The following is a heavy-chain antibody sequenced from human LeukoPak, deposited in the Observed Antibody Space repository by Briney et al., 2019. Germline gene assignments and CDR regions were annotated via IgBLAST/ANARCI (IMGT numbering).Heavy chain of an antibody. Sequence: SVKVSCKASGGTFSSYAISWVRQAPGQGLEWMGGITPIFGTANYAQKFQGRVTITADESTSTAYMELSSLRSEDTAVYYCARDALKDGYNYVGYWGQGTLVTVSS. CDR1: GGTFSSYA. J-gene: IGHJ4*02. V-gene: IGHV1-69*13. D-gene: IGHD5-24*01. CDR2: ITPIFGTA. CDR3: ARDALKDGYNYVGY.